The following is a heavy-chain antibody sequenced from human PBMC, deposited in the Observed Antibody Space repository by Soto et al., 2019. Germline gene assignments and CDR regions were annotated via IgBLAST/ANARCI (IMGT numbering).Heavy chain of an antibody. D-gene: IGHD6-6*01. CDR1: GFTFSSYA. J-gene: IGHJ3*02. CDR2: ISGSGGST. V-gene: IGHV3-23*01. CDR3: AKDRPSIAARPDAFDI. Sequence: GGSLRLSRAASGFTFSSYAMSWVRQAPGKGLEWVSAISGSGGSTYYADSVKGRFTISRDNSKNTLYLQMNSLRAEDTAVYYCAKDRPSIAARPDAFDIWGQGTMVTVSS.